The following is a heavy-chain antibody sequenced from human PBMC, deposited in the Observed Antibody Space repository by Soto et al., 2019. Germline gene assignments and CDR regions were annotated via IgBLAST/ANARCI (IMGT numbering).Heavy chain of an antibody. CDR3: ARSPYYDFWSGYSTDAFDI. CDR1: GGPIHSARSY. D-gene: IGHD3-3*01. CDR2: IYYSGST. V-gene: IGHV4-31*03. J-gene: IGHJ3*02. Sequence: SETLSLTCSVPGGPIHSARSYWTLSRQPPVEGLELIGYIYYSGSTYSNPSLKSRVTISVDTSKNQFSLKLSSVTAADTAVYYCARSPYYDFWSGYSTDAFDIWGQGTMVT.